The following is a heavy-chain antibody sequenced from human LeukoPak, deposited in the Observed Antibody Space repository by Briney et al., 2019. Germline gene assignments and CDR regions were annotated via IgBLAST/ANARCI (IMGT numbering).Heavy chain of an antibody. Sequence: GGSLRLSCAASGFTFSSYGMHWVRQAPGKGLEWVAVISYDGSNKYYADSVKGRFTISRDNSKNTLYLQMNSLRAEDTAVYYCAKAIQLWSPYYFDYWGQGTLVTVSS. CDR3: AKAIQLWSPYYFDY. D-gene: IGHD5-18*01. CDR2: ISYDGSNK. CDR1: GFTFSSYG. J-gene: IGHJ4*02. V-gene: IGHV3-30*18.